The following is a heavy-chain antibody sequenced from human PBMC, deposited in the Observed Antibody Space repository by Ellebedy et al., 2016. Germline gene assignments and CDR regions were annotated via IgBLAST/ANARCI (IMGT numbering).Heavy chain of an antibody. CDR2: IDPSDSYT. Sequence: GGSLRLSCKGSGYSFTSYWISWVRQMPGKGLEWMGRIDPSDSYTNYSPSFQGHVTISADKSISTAYLQWSSLKASDTAMYYCARHGTGNFDYWGQGTLVAVSS. V-gene: IGHV5-10-1*01. J-gene: IGHJ4*02. D-gene: IGHD7-27*01. CDR1: GYSFTSYW. CDR3: ARHGTGNFDY.